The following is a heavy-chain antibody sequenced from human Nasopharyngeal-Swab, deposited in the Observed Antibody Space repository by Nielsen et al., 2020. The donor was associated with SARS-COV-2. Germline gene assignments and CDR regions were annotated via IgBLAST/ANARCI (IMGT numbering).Heavy chain of an antibody. CDR2: ISSSSSYI. J-gene: IGHJ6*02. CDR3: ARITVAGDYYYGMDV. Sequence: GESLKISCAASGFTFSSYWMHWVRQAPGKGLEWVSSISSSSSYIYYADSVKGRFTISRDNAKNSLYLQMNSLRAEDTAVYYCARITVAGDYYYGMDVWGQGTTVTAP. D-gene: IGHD6-19*01. V-gene: IGHV3-21*01. CDR1: GFTFSSYW.